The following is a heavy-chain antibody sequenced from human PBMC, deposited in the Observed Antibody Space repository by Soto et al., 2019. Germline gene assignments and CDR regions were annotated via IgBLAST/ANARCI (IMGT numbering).Heavy chain of an antibody. Sequence: EVQLVESGGGLVQPGGSLRLSCAASGFTFSSYWMHWVRQVPEKGLVWVSRINSDGSITNYADAVKGRFTISSDNVKNTLYLQMNSLRAEDTAVYYCVRYPRSVGGSYRPDYWGQGTLVTVSS. J-gene: IGHJ4*02. CDR3: VRYPRSVGGSYRPDY. V-gene: IGHV3-74*01. D-gene: IGHD3-16*02. CDR1: GFTFSSYW. CDR2: INSDGSIT.